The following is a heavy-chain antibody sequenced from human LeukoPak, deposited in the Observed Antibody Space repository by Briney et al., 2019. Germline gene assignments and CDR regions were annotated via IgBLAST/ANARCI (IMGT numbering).Heavy chain of an antibody. CDR1: GFTFSNYA. CDR2: IWYDGSNK. D-gene: IGHD6-19*01. CDR3: AIPFSSGWYQLDY. V-gene: IGHV3-33*08. Sequence: PGGSLRLSCAASGFTFSNYAMHWVRQAPGKGLEWVAVIWYDGSNKYYADSVKGRFTISRDNSKNTLYLQMNSLRAEDTAVYYCAIPFSSGWYQLDYWGQGTLVTVSS. J-gene: IGHJ4*02.